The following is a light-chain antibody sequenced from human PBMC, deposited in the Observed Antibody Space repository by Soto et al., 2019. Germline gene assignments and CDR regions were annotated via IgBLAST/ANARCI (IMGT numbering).Light chain of an antibody. Sequence: QSVLTQPPSVSGAPGQRVTISCTGSSSNIGAGYDVHWYQQLPGTAPKLLIYGNSNRPSGVPDRFSGSKSGTSASLAITGLQAEDEADYYCQSYDSSLSGHYVFGTGTKLPS. J-gene: IGLJ1*01. CDR2: GNS. CDR1: SSNIGAGYD. V-gene: IGLV1-40*01. CDR3: QSYDSSLSGHYV.